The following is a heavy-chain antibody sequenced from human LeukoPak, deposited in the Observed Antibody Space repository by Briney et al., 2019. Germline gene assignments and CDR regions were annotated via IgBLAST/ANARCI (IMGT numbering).Heavy chain of an antibody. Sequence: GGFLRLSCAASGFTFSSYSMNWVRQAPGKGLEWVSSISSSSSYIYYADSVKGRFTISRDNAKNSLYLQMNSLRAEDTAVYYCARDEGGPNPYYYYYMDVWGKGTTVTVSS. V-gene: IGHV3-21*01. CDR1: GFTFSSYS. CDR2: ISSSSSYI. J-gene: IGHJ6*03. CDR3: ARDEGGPNPYYYYYMDV. D-gene: IGHD1-14*01.